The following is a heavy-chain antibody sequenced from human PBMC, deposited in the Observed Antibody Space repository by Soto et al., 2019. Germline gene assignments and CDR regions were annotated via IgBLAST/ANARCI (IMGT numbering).Heavy chain of an antibody. Sequence: GASVKFSCKASGGTFSSYAISWVRQAPGQGLEWMGGIIPIFGTANYAQKFQGRVTITADKSTSTAYMELSSLRSEDTAVYYCARAETYCTNGVCYGNYYYGMDVWGQGTTVTVSS. V-gene: IGHV1-69*06. J-gene: IGHJ6*02. CDR3: ARAETYCTNGVCYGNYYYGMDV. CDR1: GGTFSSYA. D-gene: IGHD2-8*01. CDR2: IIPIFGTA.